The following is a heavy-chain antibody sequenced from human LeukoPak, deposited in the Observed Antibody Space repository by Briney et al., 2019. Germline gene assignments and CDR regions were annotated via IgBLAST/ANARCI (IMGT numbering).Heavy chain of an antibody. J-gene: IGHJ4*02. V-gene: IGHV3-48*01. CDR3: AKGRQDYGGNYTEGY. CDR2: ISSRSSTI. CDR1: EFTFSHYS. Sequence: GGSLRLSCTASEFTFSHYSMNWVRQAPGKGLEWILYISSRSSTIYYADSVKGRFTISRDNSKNTLYLQMNSLRAEDTAVYYCAKGRQDYGGNYTEGYWGQGTLVTVSS. D-gene: IGHD4-23*01.